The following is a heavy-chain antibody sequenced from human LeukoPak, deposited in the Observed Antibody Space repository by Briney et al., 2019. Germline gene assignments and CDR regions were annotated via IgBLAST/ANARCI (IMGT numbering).Heavy chain of an antibody. CDR3: ARVSDTMIVVVFALGY. V-gene: IGHV3-30-3*01. Sequence: GGSLRLSCAATGFTFSSYAMHWVRPAPGKGLEWVAVISYDGSNKYYADSVKGRFTISRDNSKNTLYMQMYSLRAEDTAVYYCARVSDTMIVVVFALGYWGQGTLVTVSS. D-gene: IGHD3-22*01. J-gene: IGHJ4*02. CDR2: ISYDGSNK. CDR1: GFTFSSYA.